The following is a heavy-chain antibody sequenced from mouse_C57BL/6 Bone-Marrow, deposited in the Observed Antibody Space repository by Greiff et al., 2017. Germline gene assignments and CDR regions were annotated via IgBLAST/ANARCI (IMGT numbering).Heavy chain of an antibody. V-gene: IGHV1-66*01. D-gene: IGHD1-1*01. CDR3: AYYYGSSYVGYFDV. CDR2: IYPGSGNT. CDR1: GYSFTSYY. J-gene: IGHJ1*03. Sequence: VQLQQSGPELVKPGASVKISCKASGYSFTSYYIHWVKQRPGQGLEWIGWIYPGSGNTNYNEKFKGKATLTADTSSSTAYMQLSSLTSEDSAVYYCAYYYGSSYVGYFDVWGTGTTVTVSS.